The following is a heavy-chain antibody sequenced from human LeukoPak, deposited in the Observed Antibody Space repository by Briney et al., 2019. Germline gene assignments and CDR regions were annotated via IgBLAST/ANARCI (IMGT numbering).Heavy chain of an antibody. Sequence: PGGSLRLSCAPSVFTFSSYSMNWVRQAPGKGLEWVSSISSSSYIYYADSVKGRFTISRDNAKNSLYLQMNSLRAEDTAVYYCARDSSYYDSSGYSYYYYYGMDVWGQGTTVTVSS. V-gene: IGHV3-21*01. D-gene: IGHD3-22*01. CDR1: VFTFSSYS. CDR3: ARDSSYYDSSGYSYYYYYGMDV. CDR2: ISSSSYI. J-gene: IGHJ6*02.